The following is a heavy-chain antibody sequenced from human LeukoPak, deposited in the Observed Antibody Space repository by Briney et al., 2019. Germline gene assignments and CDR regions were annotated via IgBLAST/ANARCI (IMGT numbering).Heavy chain of an antibody. CDR1: GYTFTSYA. CDR2: INAGNGNT. Sequence: SVKVSCKASGYTFTSYAMHWVRQAPGQRLEWMGWINAGNGNTKYSQKFQGRVTITRDTSASTAYMELSSLRSEDTAVYYCARGGGPYSSSPRNQFDYWGQGTLVTVSS. V-gene: IGHV1-3*01. J-gene: IGHJ4*02. D-gene: IGHD6-13*01. CDR3: ARGGGPYSSSPRNQFDY.